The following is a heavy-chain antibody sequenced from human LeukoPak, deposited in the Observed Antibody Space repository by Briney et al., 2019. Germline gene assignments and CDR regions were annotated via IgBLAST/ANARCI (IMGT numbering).Heavy chain of an antibody. CDR3: ASEGTAYYFDY. Sequence: GGSLRLSCAASGFTFSSYWMSWVRQAPGKGLDWVANIKQDGSEKYYVDSVKGRFTISRDNAKNSLYLQMNSLRAEDTAVYYCASEGTAYYFDYWGQGTLVTVSS. CDR1: GFTFSSYW. J-gene: IGHJ4*02. CDR2: IKQDGSEK. V-gene: IGHV3-7*03. D-gene: IGHD1-1*01.